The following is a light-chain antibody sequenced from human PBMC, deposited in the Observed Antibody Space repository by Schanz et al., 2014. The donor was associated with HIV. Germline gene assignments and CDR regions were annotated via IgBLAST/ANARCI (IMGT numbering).Light chain of an antibody. CDR1: SSDVGAYNY. Sequence: QSGLTQPASVSGSPGQSITISCTGTSSDVGAYNYVSWYQQHPGKAPRLMIYDVNNRPSGVSNRFSGSKSGNTASLTISGLQAEDEADYYCSSFAGSNIPWVFGGGTKLTVL. V-gene: IGLV2-14*01. CDR2: DVN. J-gene: IGLJ3*02. CDR3: SSFAGSNIPWV.